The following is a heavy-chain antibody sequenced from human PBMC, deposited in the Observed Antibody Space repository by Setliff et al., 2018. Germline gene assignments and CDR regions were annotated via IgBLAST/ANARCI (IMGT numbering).Heavy chain of an antibody. CDR1: GFTFTTFY. J-gene: IGHJ4*02. CDR3: ARSTSWFSTNY. D-gene: IGHD2-2*01. V-gene: IGHV1-46*03. CDR2: INPNGDRT. Sequence: SVKVSCKTSGFTFTTFYIHWVRQAPGQGLEWVMMINPNGDRTTYAQKFQGRVTMTRDTSTSTVYMELSSLRSEDTAVYYCARSTSWFSTNYWGQGTPVTVSS.